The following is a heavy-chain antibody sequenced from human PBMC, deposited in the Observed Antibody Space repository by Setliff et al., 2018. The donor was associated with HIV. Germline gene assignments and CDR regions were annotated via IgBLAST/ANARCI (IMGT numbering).Heavy chain of an antibody. V-gene: IGHV3-9*01. CDR3: TRDRRGSNSWSGYNGGFDY. J-gene: IGHJ4*02. D-gene: IGHD3-3*01. CDR1: GFTFDDYA. Sequence: GGSLRLSCAASGFTFDDYAMHWVRQAPGKGLEWVSGISWNSGSIGYADSVKGRFTISRDNSKKTLYLQVNSLRPEDTAVYYCTRDRRGSNSWSGYNGGFDYWGQGTLVTVSS. CDR2: ISWNSGSI.